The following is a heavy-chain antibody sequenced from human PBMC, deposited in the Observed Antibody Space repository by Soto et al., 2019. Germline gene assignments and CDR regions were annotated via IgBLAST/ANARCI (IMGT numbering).Heavy chain of an antibody. CDR2: INHSGST. CDR1: GGSFSGYY. J-gene: IGHJ4*02. D-gene: IGHD6-19*01. V-gene: IGHV4-34*01. Sequence: LSLTCAVYGGSFSGYYWSWIRQPPGKGLEWIGEINHSGSTNYNPSLKSRVTISVDTSKNQFSLKLSSVTAADTAVYYCARGGWYLFDYWGQGTLVTVSS. CDR3: ARGGWYLFDY.